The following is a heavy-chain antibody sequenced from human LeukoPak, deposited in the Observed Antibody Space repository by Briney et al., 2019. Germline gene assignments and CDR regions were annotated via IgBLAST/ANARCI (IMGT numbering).Heavy chain of an antibody. CDR3: AKDGAAAVHGLFDY. J-gene: IGHJ4*02. CDR2: ISSSGSTI. D-gene: IGHD6-13*01. CDR1: GFTFSDYY. Sequence: GGSLRLSCAASGFTFSDYYMSWIRQAPGKGLEWVSYISSSGSTIYYADSVKGRFTISRDNSKNSLYLQMNSLRTEDTALYYCAKDGAAAVHGLFDYWGQGTLVTVSS. V-gene: IGHV3-11*01.